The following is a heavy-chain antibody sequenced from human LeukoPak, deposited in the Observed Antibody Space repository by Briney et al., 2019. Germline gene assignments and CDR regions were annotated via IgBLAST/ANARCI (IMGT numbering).Heavy chain of an antibody. Sequence: GGSLRLSCAASGFTFSRFWMNWVRQAPGRGLEWVANIDQSGGRNNYVDSVRGRYTISRDNAKNSLFLEMSSLRADDTAVYFCARDVEGGTFDIWGQGTTVTVSS. CDR2: IDQSGGRN. J-gene: IGHJ3*02. CDR1: GFTFSRFW. D-gene: IGHD3-16*01. V-gene: IGHV3-7*05. CDR3: ARDVEGGTFDI.